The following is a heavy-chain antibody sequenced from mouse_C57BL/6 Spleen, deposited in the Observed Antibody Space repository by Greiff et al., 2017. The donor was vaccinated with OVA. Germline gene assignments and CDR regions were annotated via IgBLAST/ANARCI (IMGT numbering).Heavy chain of an antibody. CDR3: ARDYEGFAY. V-gene: IGHV1-82*01. D-gene: IGHD2-4*01. CDR1: GYAFSSSW. CDR2: IYPGDGDT. J-gene: IGHJ3*01. Sequence: VQLQESGPELVKPGASVKISCKASGYAFSSSWMNWVKQRPGKGLEWIGRIYPGDGDTNYNGKFKGKATLTADKSSSTAYMQLSSLTSEDSAVYFCARDYEGFAYWGQGTLVTVSA.